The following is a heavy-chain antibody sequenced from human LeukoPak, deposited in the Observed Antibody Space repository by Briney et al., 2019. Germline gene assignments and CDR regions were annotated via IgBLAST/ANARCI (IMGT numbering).Heavy chain of an antibody. Sequence: SVKVSCKASGYTFTSYYMHWVRQAPGQGLEWMGGIIPIFGTANYAQKFQGRVTITTDESTSTAYMELSSLRSEDTAVYYCATAGPSGYDLYYFDYWGQGTLVTVSS. CDR2: IIPIFGTA. CDR1: GYTFTSYY. V-gene: IGHV1-69*05. D-gene: IGHD5-12*01. CDR3: ATAGPSGYDLYYFDY. J-gene: IGHJ4*02.